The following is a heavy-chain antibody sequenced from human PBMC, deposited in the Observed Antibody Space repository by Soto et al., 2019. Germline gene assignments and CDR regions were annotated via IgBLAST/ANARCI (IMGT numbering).Heavy chain of an antibody. D-gene: IGHD2-15*01. CDR3: TRGAYCSGGSCYSGNDFHK. CDR2: ISFDGSTI. V-gene: IGHV3-74*01. CDR1: GFSVSTKY. J-gene: IGHJ3*02. Sequence: PGGSLRLSCAASGFSVSTKYMSWVRQAPGKGLMWVSRISFDGSTINYADSVKGRFTISRDSAKNTLYLQMNSLRADDTAVYFCTRGAYCSGGSCYSGNDFHKWGEEIMVTVSS.